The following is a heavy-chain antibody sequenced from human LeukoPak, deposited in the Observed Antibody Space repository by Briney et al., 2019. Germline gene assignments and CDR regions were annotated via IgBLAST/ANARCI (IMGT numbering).Heavy chain of an antibody. CDR1: GYTFTSYG. D-gene: IGHD2-15*01. CDR3: ASPYCSGGTCYAHDAFDI. CDR2: ISVYNGNT. J-gene: IGHJ3*02. V-gene: IGHV1-18*01. Sequence: ASVKVSCKASGYTFTSYGISWVRQAPGQGLEWMGWISVYNGNTNYAQMLQGRVTMTTDTSTSTAYMELRSLRSDDTAVYYCASPYCSGGTCYAHDAFDIWGQGTMVTVSS.